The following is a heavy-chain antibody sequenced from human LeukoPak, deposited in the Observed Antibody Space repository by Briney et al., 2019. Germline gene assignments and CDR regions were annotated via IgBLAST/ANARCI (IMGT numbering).Heavy chain of an antibody. Sequence: GGSLRLSRAASGFTFSSYSMNWVRQAPGKGLEWVSSISSSSSYIYYADSVKGRFTISRDNAKNSLYLQMNSLRAEDTAVYYCARGPLISSGSYYPWGQGTLVTVSS. J-gene: IGHJ5*02. V-gene: IGHV3-21*01. CDR3: ARGPLISSGSYYP. CDR2: ISSSSSYI. CDR1: GFTFSSYS. D-gene: IGHD1-26*01.